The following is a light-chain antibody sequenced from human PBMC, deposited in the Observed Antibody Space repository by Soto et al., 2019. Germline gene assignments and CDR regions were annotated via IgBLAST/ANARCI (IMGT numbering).Light chain of an antibody. CDR3: ASWDDSLSGAV. J-gene: IGLJ7*01. CDR2: RNN. Sequence: QPVLTQTPSVSGTPGQRVTISCSGSSSNIGSNYVYWYQQLPGTAPKLLIYRNNQRPSGVPDRFSGSKSGTSASLAISGLRSEDEADYYCASWDDSLSGAVFGGGTQLTVL. V-gene: IGLV1-47*01. CDR1: SSNIGSNY.